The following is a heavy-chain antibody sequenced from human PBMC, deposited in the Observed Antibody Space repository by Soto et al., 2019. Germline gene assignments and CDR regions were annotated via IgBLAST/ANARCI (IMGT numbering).Heavy chain of an antibody. Sequence: GGSLRLSCAASGFTFSSYGMHWVRQARGKGLEWVAVISYDGSNKYYAGSVKGRFTISRDNSKNTLYLQMNSLRAEDTAVYYCAKPTDYYDSSDYWGQGTLVTVSS. V-gene: IGHV3-30*18. D-gene: IGHD3-22*01. CDR1: GFTFSSYG. J-gene: IGHJ4*02. CDR2: ISYDGSNK. CDR3: AKPTDYYDSSDY.